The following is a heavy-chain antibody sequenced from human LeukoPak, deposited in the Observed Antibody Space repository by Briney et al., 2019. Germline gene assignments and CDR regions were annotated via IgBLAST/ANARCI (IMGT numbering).Heavy chain of an antibody. D-gene: IGHD4-17*01. CDR2: ISYDGSNK. CDR3: ARMTTVTLALDY. J-gene: IGHJ4*02. CDR1: GFTFSSYG. Sequence: GRSLRLSRAASGFTFSSYGIHWVRQAPGKGLEWVTFISYDGSNKYYADSVKGRFTISRDNSKNTLYLQMNSLRAEDTAVYYCARMTTVTLALDYWGQGTLVTVSS. V-gene: IGHV3-30*03.